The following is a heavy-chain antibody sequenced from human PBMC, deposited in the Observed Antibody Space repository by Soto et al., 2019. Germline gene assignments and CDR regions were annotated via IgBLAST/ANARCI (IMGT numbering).Heavy chain of an antibody. V-gene: IGHV1-8*01. Sequence: ASVKVSCKASGYTFTSYDINWVRQATGQGLEWIGLMNPNSGNTGYAQKFQGRVTMTRNTSISTAYMELSSLRSEDTAVYYCARYCSGGSCYSGYYGMDVWGQGTTVTVSS. CDR2: MNPNSGNT. CDR1: GYTFTSYD. D-gene: IGHD2-15*01. CDR3: ARYCSGGSCYSGYYGMDV. J-gene: IGHJ6*02.